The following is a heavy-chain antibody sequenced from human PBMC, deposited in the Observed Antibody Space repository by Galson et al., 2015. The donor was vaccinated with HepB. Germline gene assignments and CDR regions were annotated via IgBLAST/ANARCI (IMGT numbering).Heavy chain of an antibody. CDR2: ISAYNGNT. CDR3: ARDRGGSSSWYGDY. D-gene: IGHD6-13*01. V-gene: IGHV1-18*01. CDR1: GYTFTSYG. Sequence: VSCKASGYTFTSYGISWVRQAPGQGLEWMGWISAYNGNTNYAQKLQGRVTMTTDTSTSTAYMELRSLRSDDTAVYYCARDRGGSSSWYGDYWGQGTLVTVSS. J-gene: IGHJ4*02.